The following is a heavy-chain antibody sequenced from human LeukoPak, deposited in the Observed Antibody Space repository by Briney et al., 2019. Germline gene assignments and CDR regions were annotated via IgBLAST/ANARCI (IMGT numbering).Heavy chain of an antibody. J-gene: IGHJ4*02. CDR2: INTNTGNP. CDR3: ARESRGYSYGEFDY. V-gene: IGHV7-4-1*02. D-gene: IGHD5-18*01. Sequence: ASVKVSCKASGYTFTNYGVTWVRQAPGQGLEWMGWINTNTGNPTYAQGFTGRFVFSLDTSVSTAYLQTSSLKAEDTAVYYCARESRGYSYGEFDYWGQGTLVTVSS. CDR1: GYTFTNYG.